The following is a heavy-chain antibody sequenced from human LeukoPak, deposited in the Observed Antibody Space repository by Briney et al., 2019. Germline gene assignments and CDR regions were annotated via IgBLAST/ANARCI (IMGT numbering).Heavy chain of an antibody. V-gene: IGHV1-24*01. CDR1: GYTLTELS. J-gene: IGHJ3*02. CDR3: ATPGIAAGGDDAFDI. Sequence: ASVKVSCKVSGYTLTELSMHWVRQAPGKGLEWMGGFDPEDGETIYAQKFQGRVTMTEDTSTDTAYMELSSLRSEDTAVYYCATPGIAAGGDDAFDIWGQGTMVTVSS. D-gene: IGHD6-13*01. CDR2: FDPEDGET.